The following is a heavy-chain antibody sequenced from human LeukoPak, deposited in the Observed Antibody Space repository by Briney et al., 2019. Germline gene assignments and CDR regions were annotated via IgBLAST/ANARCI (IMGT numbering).Heavy chain of an antibody. J-gene: IGHJ4*02. V-gene: IGHV3-33*01. CDR1: GFTFSSYG. CDR3: ARVGANSDFDY. D-gene: IGHD1-26*01. CDR2: IWYDGSNK. Sequence: GRSLRLSCAASGFTFSSYGMHWVRQAPGKGLEWVAVIWYDGSNKYYADSVKGRFTISRDNSKNTLYLQMNSLRAEDTAVYYCARVGANSDFDYWGQGTLVTVSS.